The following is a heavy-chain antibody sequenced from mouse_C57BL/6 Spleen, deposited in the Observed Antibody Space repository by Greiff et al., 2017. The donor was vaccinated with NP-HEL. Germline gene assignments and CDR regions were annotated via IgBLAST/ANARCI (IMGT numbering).Heavy chain of an antibody. CDR1: GYTFTDHT. J-gene: IGHJ4*01. CDR3: ARPLYYGSSYLYYAMDY. Sequence: QVQLQQSDAELVKPGASVKISCKVSGYTFTDHTIHWMKQRPEQGLEWIGYIYPRDGSTKYNEKFKGKATLTADKSSSTAYMQLNSLTSEDSAVYFCARPLYYGSSYLYYAMDYWGQGTSVTVSS. V-gene: IGHV1-78*01. CDR2: IYPRDGST. D-gene: IGHD1-1*01.